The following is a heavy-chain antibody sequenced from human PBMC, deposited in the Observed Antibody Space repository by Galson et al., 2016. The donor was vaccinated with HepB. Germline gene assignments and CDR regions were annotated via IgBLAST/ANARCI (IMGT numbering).Heavy chain of an antibody. D-gene: IGHD2-2*01. J-gene: IGHJ4*02. V-gene: IGHV3-23*01. CDR2: VSGSGAST. CDR1: GFTFSSYA. Sequence: SLRLSCAASGFTFSSYAMNWVRQAPGKGLEWVSGVSGSGASTYYADSVKGRFTISRDNSRNTLYLQMHSLRAEDTAVYYCAKGIVLVPDANDYWGQGTLVTVSS. CDR3: AKGIVLVPDANDY.